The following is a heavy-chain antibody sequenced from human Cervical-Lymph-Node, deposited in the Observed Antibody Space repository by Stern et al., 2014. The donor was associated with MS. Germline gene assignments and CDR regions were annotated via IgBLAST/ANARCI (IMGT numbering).Heavy chain of an antibody. J-gene: IGHJ4*02. CDR3: ARDYGDYAVDY. CDR1: GYSFTANW. Sequence: EVQLLQSGAEVKKPGESLKISCKGSGYSFTANWIPWVRQMPGQGLEWMGIIYPGSSDTRYGPSFQGQVTISADKSISTAYLQWSSLKASDTAMYYCARDYGDYAVDYWGQGTLVTVSS. V-gene: IGHV5-51*01. CDR2: IYPGSSDT. D-gene: IGHD4-17*01.